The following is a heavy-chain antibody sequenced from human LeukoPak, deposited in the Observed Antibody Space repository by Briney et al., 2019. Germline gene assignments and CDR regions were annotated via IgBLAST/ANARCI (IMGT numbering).Heavy chain of an antibody. V-gene: IGHV3-53*01. CDR1: GFTVSSNY. D-gene: IGHD3-22*01. CDR3: ALPRGAYYDSSGSLFDY. CDR2: IYSGGST. Sequence: GGSLRLSCAASGFTVSSNYMSWVRQAPGKGLEWVSVIYSGGSTYYADSVKGRFTISRDNSKNTLYLQMNSLRAEDTAVYYCALPRGAYYDSSGSLFDYWGQGTLVTVSS. J-gene: IGHJ4*02.